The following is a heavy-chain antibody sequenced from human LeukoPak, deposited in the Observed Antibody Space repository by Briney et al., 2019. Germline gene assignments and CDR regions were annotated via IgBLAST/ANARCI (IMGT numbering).Heavy chain of an antibody. V-gene: IGHV4-59*12. CDR3: AREGIVRTYDQ. Sequence: VKPSETLSLPCPVSGDSISSYYWYWFRRPPGKELEWIACIYYSGITHYNPSLKSRVTISLDTSKNQFSLRLSSVTAADTAVYYCAREGIVRTYDQWGQGTLVTVSS. CDR2: IYYSGIT. CDR1: GDSISSYY. J-gene: IGHJ4*02. D-gene: IGHD2/OR15-2a*01.